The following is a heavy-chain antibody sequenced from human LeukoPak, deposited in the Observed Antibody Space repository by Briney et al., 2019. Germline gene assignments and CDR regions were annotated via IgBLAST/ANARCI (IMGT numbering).Heavy chain of an antibody. CDR1: GGSISSGGYY. Sequence: SETLSLTCTVSGGSISSGGYYWTWIRQPAGKGLEWIGHMYSSGSTSYNPSLKSRVTISVDTSKEQFSLKLSSVTAADTAVYYCARDDYYYYYMDVWGKGNTVTVSS. CDR2: MYSSGST. V-gene: IGHV4-61*09. CDR3: ARDDYYYYYMDV. J-gene: IGHJ6*03.